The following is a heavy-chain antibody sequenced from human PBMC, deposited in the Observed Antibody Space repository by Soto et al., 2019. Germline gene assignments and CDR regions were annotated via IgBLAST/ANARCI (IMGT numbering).Heavy chain of an antibody. D-gene: IGHD3-3*01. J-gene: IGHJ3*02. CDR1: GYPVTAYY. V-gene: IGHV1-2*02. CDR3: ARGGGVGVAGSAAFDM. Sequence: QLHLVQSGAVVKKPGASVTVSCSASGYPVTAYYMHWVRQAPGGGLEWMGGINPATAPAKYTQTFQGRVTMTRDTSTSTVFMELSGLTSEDTAVFYCARGGGVGVAGSAAFDMWGQGTLVTVSS. CDR2: INPATAPA.